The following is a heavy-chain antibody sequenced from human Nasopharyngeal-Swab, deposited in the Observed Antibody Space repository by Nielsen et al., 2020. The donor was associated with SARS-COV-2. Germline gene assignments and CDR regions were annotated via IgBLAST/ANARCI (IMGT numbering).Heavy chain of an antibody. CDR1: GFTFNTYT. D-gene: IGHD4-23*01. CDR3: AKEGGGPLDS. Sequence: GRSLRLSCAASGFTFNTYTMNWVRQAPGKGLEWVSSISYTGDYVYYADSVRGLLTISRDNAKNSVFLQMNSLRPEDTAVYYCAKEGGGPLDSWGQGTLVTVSS. J-gene: IGHJ4*02. CDR2: ISYTGDYV. V-gene: IGHV3-21*01.